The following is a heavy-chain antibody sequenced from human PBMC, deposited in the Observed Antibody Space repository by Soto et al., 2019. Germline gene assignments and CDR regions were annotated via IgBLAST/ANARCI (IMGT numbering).Heavy chain of an antibody. Sequence: GGSLRLSCAASGFTFSSYGMHWVRQAPGKGLEWVAVIWYDGSNKYYADSVKGRFTISRDNSKNTLYLQMNSLRAEDTAVYYCARDFRSLKRPTMVRGDSYYFDYWGQGTLVTVSS. D-gene: IGHD3-10*01. CDR3: ARDFRSLKRPTMVRGDSYYFDY. V-gene: IGHV3-33*01. CDR1: GFTFSSYG. J-gene: IGHJ4*02. CDR2: IWYDGSNK.